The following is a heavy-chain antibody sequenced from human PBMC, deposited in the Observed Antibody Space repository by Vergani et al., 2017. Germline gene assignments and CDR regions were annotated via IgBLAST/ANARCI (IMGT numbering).Heavy chain of an antibody. CDR3: AKSTSRRVAGTISWFDP. V-gene: IGHV3-33*06. Sequence: QVQLVESGGGVVQPGRSLRLSCAASGFTFSSYGMHWVRQAPGKGLEWVAVIWYDGSNKYYADSVKGRFTISRDNSKNSLYLQMNSLRAEDTALYYCAKSTSRRVAGTISWFDPWGQGTLVTVSS. D-gene: IGHD6-19*01. J-gene: IGHJ5*02. CDR1: GFTFSSYG. CDR2: IWYDGSNK.